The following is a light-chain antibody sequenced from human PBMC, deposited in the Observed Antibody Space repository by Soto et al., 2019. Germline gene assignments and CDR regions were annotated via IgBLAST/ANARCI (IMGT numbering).Light chain of an antibody. CDR2: KAS. J-gene: IGKJ1*01. CDR3: RQYNYNWT. CDR1: QSISSW. V-gene: IGKV1-5*03. Sequence: DIQMTQSPSTLSASVGDRVTITCRASQSISSWLAWYQQKPGKAPKLLIYKASTLQSGVPSRFSGSGSGTEFTLAISSLQPDDSATYYCRQYNYNWTFGQGTKVEIK.